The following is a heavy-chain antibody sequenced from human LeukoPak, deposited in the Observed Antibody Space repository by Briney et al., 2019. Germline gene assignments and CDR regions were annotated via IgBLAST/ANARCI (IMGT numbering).Heavy chain of an antibody. Sequence: GESLRLSCGASGFSFSDYYMSWVRQAPGKGLEWVSYISGSSTYIDYADSVKGRFAISRDNARNSVYLQMNSLRAEDTAVYYCARDYYDSSGCYLGWFDPWGQGTLVTVSS. CDR1: GFSFSDYY. CDR3: ARDYYDSSGCYLGWFDP. J-gene: IGHJ5*02. CDR2: ISGSSTYI. V-gene: IGHV3-11*06. D-gene: IGHD3-22*01.